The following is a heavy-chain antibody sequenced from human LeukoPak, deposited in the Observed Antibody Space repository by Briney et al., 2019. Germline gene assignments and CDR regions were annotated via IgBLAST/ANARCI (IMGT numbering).Heavy chain of an antibody. CDR3: AAEIYGGNSDCCSFDI. D-gene: IGHD4-23*01. CDR1: GFTFTNSA. J-gene: IGHJ3*02. V-gene: IGHV1-58*01. CDR2: IIVGSGNT. Sequence: GTSVKVSCKTSGFTFTNSAVQWVRQARGQPLEWIGWIIVGSGNTNYAQKVQERVTITRDMSTSTAYMELSSLGSEDTAVYYCAAEIYGGNSDCCSFDIWGQGTMVTVSS.